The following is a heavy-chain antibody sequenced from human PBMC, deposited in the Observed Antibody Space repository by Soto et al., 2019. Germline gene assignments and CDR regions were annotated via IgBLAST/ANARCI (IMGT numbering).Heavy chain of an antibody. J-gene: IGHJ4*02. CDR2: ISYDGSNK. CDR1: GFAFSSYG. CDR3: AKAGIAAAGDFDY. D-gene: IGHD6-13*01. Sequence: GSLRLSCAASGFAFSSYGMHWVRQAPGKGLEWVAVISYDGSNKYYADSVKGRFTISRDNSKNTLYLQMNSLRAEDTAVYYCAKAGIAAAGDFDYWGQGTLVTVSS. V-gene: IGHV3-30*18.